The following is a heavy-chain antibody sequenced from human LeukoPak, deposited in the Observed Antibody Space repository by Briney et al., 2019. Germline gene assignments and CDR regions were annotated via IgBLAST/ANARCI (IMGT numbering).Heavy chain of an antibody. V-gene: IGHV4-39*01. D-gene: IGHD3-22*01. Sequence: PSETLSLTCTASGGSISSSSYYWGWIRQPPGKGLEWIGSIYYSGSTYYNPSLKSRVTISVDTSKNQFSLKLSSVTAADTAVYYCARHLSYYYDSSGYSFDYWGQGTLVTVSS. CDR1: GGSISSSSYY. J-gene: IGHJ4*02. CDR3: ARHLSYYYDSSGYSFDY. CDR2: IYYSGST.